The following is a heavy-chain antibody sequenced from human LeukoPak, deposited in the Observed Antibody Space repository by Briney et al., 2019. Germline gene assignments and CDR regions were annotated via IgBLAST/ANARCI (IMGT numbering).Heavy chain of an antibody. CDR2: IYNSWNT. CDR3: ARDQIGYVLDY. V-gene: IGHV4-59*11. CDR1: SGSINNHY. J-gene: IGHJ4*02. Sequence: SETLSLTCIVSSGSINNHYWSWIRQPPGKGLEWIGYIYNSWNTNYNPSLQSRVTISMDASRKQFSLNLTSVTAADTAVYYCARDQIGYVLDYWGQGTLVTVSS. D-gene: IGHD2-2*01.